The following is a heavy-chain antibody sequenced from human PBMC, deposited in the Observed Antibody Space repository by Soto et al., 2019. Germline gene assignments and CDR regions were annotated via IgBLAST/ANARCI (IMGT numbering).Heavy chain of an antibody. J-gene: IGHJ6*02. D-gene: IGHD6-13*01. V-gene: IGHV1-18*04. CDR3: ASAPVGYSSRWYPIYYYYGMYX. CDR2: IIAYNCNT. Sequence: VSCNASGYTFTSYGIIWVRQAPGQGLECMGWIIAYNCNTNYAQKLQGRVTMTTETSTSTAYMELRSLRSDDTAVYYCASAPVGYSSRWYPIYYYYGMYXWGQGTTVTVS. CDR1: GYTFTSYG.